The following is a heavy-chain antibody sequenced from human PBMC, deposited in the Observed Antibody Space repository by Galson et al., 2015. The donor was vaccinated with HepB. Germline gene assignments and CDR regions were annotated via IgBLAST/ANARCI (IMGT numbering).Heavy chain of an antibody. CDR2: IKQDGSEK. CDR1: GLIFRNYW. CDR3: AKDVGYFDRFDY. J-gene: IGHJ4*02. D-gene: IGHD3-9*01. V-gene: IGHV3-7*03. Sequence: SLRLSCAASGLIFRNYWMSWVRQAPGKGLEWVANIKQDGSEKYYVASVKGRFTISRDNAKNSLYLQMNSLRAEDTGVYYCAKDVGYFDRFDYWGQGTLVTVSS.